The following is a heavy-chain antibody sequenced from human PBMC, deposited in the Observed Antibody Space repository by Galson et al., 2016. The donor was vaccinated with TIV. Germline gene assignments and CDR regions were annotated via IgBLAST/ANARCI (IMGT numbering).Heavy chain of an antibody. CDR3: SKGYEGFNDAFDI. CDR1: GFTFSTFA. J-gene: IGHJ3*02. CDR2: ISGSGGTT. Sequence: SLRLSCAASGFTFSTFAMNWVRQAPGKGLEWVSVISGSGGTTYYADSVKGRFTVARDNSKNTLDVQMNSLRAEDTAVYYYSKGYEGFNDAFDIWGRGTMVTVSS. D-gene: IGHD5-18*01. V-gene: IGHV3-23*01.